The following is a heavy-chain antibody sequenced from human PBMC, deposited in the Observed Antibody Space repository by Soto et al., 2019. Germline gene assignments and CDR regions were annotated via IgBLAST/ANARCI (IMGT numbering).Heavy chain of an antibody. CDR2: INSDGSST. D-gene: IGHD6-13*01. V-gene: IGHV3-74*01. CDR3: ARDRGAAAYYYYYGMDV. CDR1: GFTFISYW. Sequence: WGSLRLSCAASGFTFISYWIHFFRQSPVKGLVWVSRINSDGSSTSYADSVKGRFTISRDNAKNTLYLQMNSLRAEDTAVYYCARDRGAAAYYYYYGMDVWGQGTTVTVSS. J-gene: IGHJ6*02.